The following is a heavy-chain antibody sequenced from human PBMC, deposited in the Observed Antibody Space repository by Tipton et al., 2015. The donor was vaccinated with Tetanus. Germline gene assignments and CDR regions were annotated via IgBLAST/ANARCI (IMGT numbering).Heavy chain of an antibody. Sequence: TLSLTCAVSGGSFSSFYWSWIRQPPGKGLEWIGEINHRGGNSYNPSLKSRVTISVDTSKNQFSLKLTSVTAADAAVYYCARPSTTVTPRAFDVWGQGTMVTVSS. CDR3: ARPSTTVTPRAFDV. J-gene: IGHJ3*01. CDR1: GGSFSSFY. CDR2: INHRGGN. D-gene: IGHD4-17*01. V-gene: IGHV4-34*01.